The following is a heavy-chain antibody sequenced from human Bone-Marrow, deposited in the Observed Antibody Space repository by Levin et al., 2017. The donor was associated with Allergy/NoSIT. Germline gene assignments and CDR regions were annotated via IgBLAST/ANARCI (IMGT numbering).Heavy chain of an antibody. V-gene: IGHV4-34*01. CDR1: GGSFSGSY. Sequence: SQTLSLTCAVYGGSFSGSYWSWIRQPPGKGLEWIGEINHSGSTNYNPSLKSRVTISVDTSKNQFSLKLSSVTAADTAVYYCARDNGPTYYDFWSGYYHGGYYGMDVWGQGTTVTVSS. CDR3: ARDNGPTYYDFWSGYYHGGYYGMDV. CDR2: INHSGST. D-gene: IGHD3-3*01. J-gene: IGHJ6*02.